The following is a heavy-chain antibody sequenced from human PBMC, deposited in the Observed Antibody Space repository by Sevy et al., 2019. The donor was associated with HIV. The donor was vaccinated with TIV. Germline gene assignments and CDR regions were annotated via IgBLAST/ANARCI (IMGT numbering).Heavy chain of an antibody. CDR1: GFPFSNYA. CDR2: LIGGGSRT. D-gene: IGHD2-8*02. Sequence: GGSLRLSCAASGFPFSNYAMSWVRQAPGKGLEWVSTLIGGGSRTYYADSVTGRFIISRDNSRNTLYLQMNSLRAEDTAIYYCAKRRVQSGLSGGGANYGMDVGGRGTTVTVSS. J-gene: IGHJ6*02. V-gene: IGHV3-23*01. CDR3: AKRRVQSGLSGGGANYGMDV.